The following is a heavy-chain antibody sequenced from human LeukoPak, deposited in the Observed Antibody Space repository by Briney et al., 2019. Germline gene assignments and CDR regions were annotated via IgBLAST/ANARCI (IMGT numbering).Heavy chain of an antibody. CDR2: ISYDGSNK. V-gene: IGHV3-30-3*01. Sequence: PGGSLRLSCAASGFIFSNYDMHWVRQAPGKGLEWVAVISYDGSNKYYADSVKGRFTISRDNSKNTLYLQMNSLRAEDTAVYYCATTMVRELDYWGQGTLVTVSS. CDR3: ATTMVRELDY. D-gene: IGHD3-10*01. J-gene: IGHJ4*02. CDR1: GFIFSNYD.